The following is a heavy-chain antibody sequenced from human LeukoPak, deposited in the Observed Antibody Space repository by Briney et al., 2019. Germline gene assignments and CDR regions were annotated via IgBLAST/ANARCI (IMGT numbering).Heavy chain of an antibody. CDR1: GGTFISYA. V-gene: IGHV1-69*04. D-gene: IGHD5-12*01. Sequence: SVRVSCKASGGTFISYAISWVRQAPGQGLEWMGRIIPILGIANYAQKFQGRVTITADKSTSTAYMELSSLRSEDTAVYYCARDGHATMRYYYYGMDVWGQGTTVTVSS. J-gene: IGHJ6*02. CDR2: IIPILGIA. CDR3: ARDGHATMRYYYYGMDV.